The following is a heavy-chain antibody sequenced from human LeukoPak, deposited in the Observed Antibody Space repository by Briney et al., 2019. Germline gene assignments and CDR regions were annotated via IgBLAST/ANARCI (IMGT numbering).Heavy chain of an antibody. V-gene: IGHV3-21*01. J-gene: IGHJ4*02. CDR3: AKVAHYYYGSESYYFFEH. CDR2: ISSGSSYI. D-gene: IGHD3-10*01. Sequence: GGSLRLSCAASGFTFSSYTMNWVRQAPGKGLEWVSYISSGSSYIYYADSVKGRFTISRDNAKNSLYLQMNSLRVEDTAIYYCAKVAHYYYGSESYYFFEHWGQGTPVTASS. CDR1: GFTFSSYT.